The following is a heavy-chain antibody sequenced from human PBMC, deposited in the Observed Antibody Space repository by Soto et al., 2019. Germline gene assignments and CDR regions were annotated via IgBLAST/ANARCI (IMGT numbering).Heavy chain of an antibody. D-gene: IGHD5-18*01. CDR2: VKRKIDGETT. CDR1: GFTFSNAW. V-gene: IGHV3-15*01. J-gene: IGHJ4*02. CDR3: TTDLPSSYGQTHRY. Sequence: GGSLRLSCAASGFTFSNAWMNWVRQAPGKGLEWVGRVKRKIDGETTEYAAPVNGRFTISRDDSKNTLSVQMNSLKTEDTAIYYCTTDLPSSYGQTHRYWRQGTQVTVSS.